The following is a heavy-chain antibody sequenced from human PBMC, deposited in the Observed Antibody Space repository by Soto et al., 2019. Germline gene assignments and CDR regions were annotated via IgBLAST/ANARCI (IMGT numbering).Heavy chain of an antibody. CDR2: ISAGGGGT. CDR1: GFTLTRSA. J-gene: IGHJ6*02. Sequence: GGSLRLSCAGSGFTLTRSAVSWVRQAPGKGLEWVSGISAGGGGTYYAGSVKGRFTISRDNAKNSLYLQMNSLRTDDTAVYYCAREGMAAPSGGLDVWGHGTTVTAP. D-gene: IGHD6-6*01. V-gene: IGHV3-23*01. CDR3: AREGMAAPSGGLDV.